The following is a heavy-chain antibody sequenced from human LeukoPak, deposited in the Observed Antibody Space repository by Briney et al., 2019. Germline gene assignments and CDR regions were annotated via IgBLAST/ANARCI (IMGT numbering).Heavy chain of an antibody. Sequence: GASVKVSCKASGYTFTGYYMHWVRQAPGQGLEWMGWINPNSGGTNYAQKFQGWVTMTRDTSISTAYMELSRLRSDNTAVYYCARGGGYNWNDYAYWGQGTLVTVSS. CDR3: ARGGGYNWNDYAY. D-gene: IGHD1-1*01. J-gene: IGHJ4*02. V-gene: IGHV1-2*04. CDR2: INPNSGGT. CDR1: GYTFTGYY.